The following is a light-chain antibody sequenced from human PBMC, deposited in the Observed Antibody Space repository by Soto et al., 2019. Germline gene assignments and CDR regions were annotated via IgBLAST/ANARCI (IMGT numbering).Light chain of an antibody. CDR2: WAS. Sequence: DIVLTQSPDSLAVSLGERDTINCKSSQSVLYRSNNKNYLAWYQQKPGQPPNLLIYWASTRESGVPDRFSGSGSGTDFTLTISSLQAEDVAVYYCQQYFSAPYTFGQGTKLEI. CDR1: QSVLYRSNNKNY. V-gene: IGKV4-1*01. CDR3: QQYFSAPYT. J-gene: IGKJ2*01.